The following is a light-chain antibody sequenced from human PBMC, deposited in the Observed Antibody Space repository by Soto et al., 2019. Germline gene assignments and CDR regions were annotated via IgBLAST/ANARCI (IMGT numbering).Light chain of an antibody. CDR3: QKYNTAPLT. V-gene: IGKV1-27*01. J-gene: IGKJ5*01. CDR1: HGISHD. Sequence: DIQVTQSPSSLSASLGDRVTITCRASHGISHDLAWYQQKPGKVPKLLIYAASTLQSGVPSRFSGSGSGTDFTLTISGLHPEDFATYYCQKYNTAPLTFGQGTRLEIK. CDR2: AAS.